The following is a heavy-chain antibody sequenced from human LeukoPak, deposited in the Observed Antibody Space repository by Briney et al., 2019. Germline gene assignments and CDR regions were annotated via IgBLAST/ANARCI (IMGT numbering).Heavy chain of an antibody. CDR2: ISDSGGTT. V-gene: IGHV3-23*01. D-gene: IGHD6-13*01. Sequence: PGGSLRLSCAASGFTFSSYAMSWVRQAPGKGLDWVSTISDSGGTTYYADSVKGRFTISRDNSKDTLYLQMNSLRADDTAVYYCAEGHRSVWSNFDYWGQGTLVTVSS. CDR1: GFTFSSYA. J-gene: IGHJ4*02. CDR3: AEGHRSVWSNFDY.